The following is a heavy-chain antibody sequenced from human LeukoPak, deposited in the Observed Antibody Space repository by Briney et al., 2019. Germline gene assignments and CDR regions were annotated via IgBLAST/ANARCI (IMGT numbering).Heavy chain of an antibody. J-gene: IGHJ5*02. CDR3: AKDTTPPKAGFDP. V-gene: IGHV3-74*01. D-gene: IGHD1-14*01. CDR2: INTDGSST. Sequence: GGSLRLSCAASGFTFSSYWMHWVRHAPGRGLVWVSRINTDGSSTSYADSVKGRFTISRDNAKNTLYLQMNSLRAEDTAVYYCAKDTTPPKAGFDPWGQGTLVTVSS. CDR1: GFTFSSYW.